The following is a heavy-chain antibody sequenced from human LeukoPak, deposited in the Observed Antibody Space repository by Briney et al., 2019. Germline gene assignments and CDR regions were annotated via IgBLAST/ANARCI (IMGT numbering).Heavy chain of an antibody. CDR2: IYSGGST. D-gene: IGHD3-10*01. Sequence: GGSLRLSCAASGFIFSNYAMSWVRQAPGKGLEWVSVIYSGGSTYYADSVKGRFTISRDNSKNMLYLQMNNLRAEDTAVYSCARGEFRKNVFDTWGQGTMVSVSS. CDR3: ARGEFRKNVFDT. CDR1: GFIFSNYA. J-gene: IGHJ3*02. V-gene: IGHV3-66*01.